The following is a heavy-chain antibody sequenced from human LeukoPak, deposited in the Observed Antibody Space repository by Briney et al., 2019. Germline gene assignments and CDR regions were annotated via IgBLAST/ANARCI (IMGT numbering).Heavy chain of an antibody. CDR3: ARGGLGYCSSTSCYNFYYFNY. J-gene: IGHJ4*02. CDR1: GFTFSSYA. Sequence: QTGGSLRLSCAASGFTFSSYAMHWVRQAPGKGLEWVAVISYDGSNKYYADSVRGRFTISRDNSKNTLYLQMNSLRAEDTAVYYCARGGLGYCSSTSCYNFYYFNYWGQGTLVTVSS. V-gene: IGHV3-30*01. D-gene: IGHD2-2*02. CDR2: ISYDGSNK.